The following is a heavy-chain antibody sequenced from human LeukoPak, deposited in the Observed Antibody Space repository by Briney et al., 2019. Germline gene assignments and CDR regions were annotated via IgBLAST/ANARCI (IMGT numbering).Heavy chain of an antibody. Sequence: GSLRLSCAASGFTVSNSHMTWVRQTPGKGLEWIGYIYYSGSTNYNPSLKSRVTISVDTSKNQFSLKLSSVTAADTAVYYCASETGTTFYWGQGTLVTVSS. D-gene: IGHD1-7*01. CDR3: ASETGTTFY. V-gene: IGHV4-59*02. CDR1: GFTVSNSH. CDR2: IYYSGST. J-gene: IGHJ4*02.